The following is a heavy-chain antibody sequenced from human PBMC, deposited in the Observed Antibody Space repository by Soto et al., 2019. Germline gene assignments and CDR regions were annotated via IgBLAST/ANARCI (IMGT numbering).Heavy chain of an antibody. CDR3: ARGGSGYTWFNEF. CDR2: IIPVFQTA. V-gene: IGHV1-69*13. Sequence: SVKVSCKASGGLFSSYPISWVRQVPGQGLEWMGGIIPVFQTAYYTQRFQGRVTITADESTNTAYMELSSLRSEDTAIYYCARGGSGYTWFNEFWGQGTLVTAPQ. J-gene: IGHJ4*02. D-gene: IGHD3-22*01. CDR1: GGLFSSYP.